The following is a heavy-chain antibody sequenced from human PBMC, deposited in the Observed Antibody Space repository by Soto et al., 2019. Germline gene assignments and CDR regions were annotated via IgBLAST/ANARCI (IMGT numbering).Heavy chain of an antibody. J-gene: IGHJ6*04. CDR1: GYGFTVYG. CDR3: ARDIPQYSGYEICDCSTGMAV. CDR2: ISAYNGNT. D-gene: IGHD5-12*01. V-gene: IGHV1-18*01. Sequence: LLNLYCKTSGYGFTVYGSSWGRQEKVQGLEWMGWISAYNGNTNYATKLQGRVTMTTDTSTSTAYKELRSLRSDDTAVYHCARDIPQYSGYEICDCSTGMAVLVKRTTVTVSS.